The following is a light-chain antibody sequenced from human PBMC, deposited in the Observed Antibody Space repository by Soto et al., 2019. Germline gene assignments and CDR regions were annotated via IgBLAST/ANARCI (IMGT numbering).Light chain of an antibody. CDR1: QSVSSNY. J-gene: IGKJ1*01. Sequence: EIVLTQSPGTLSLSPGERATLSCRASQSVSSNYLAWYQQRPGQSPRLLIYEASSRATGIPDRFSGSGSGPDFTLTISRLEPEDFAVYYCQQYGSSPWTFGQGTKVEIK. CDR2: EAS. CDR3: QQYGSSPWT. V-gene: IGKV3-20*01.